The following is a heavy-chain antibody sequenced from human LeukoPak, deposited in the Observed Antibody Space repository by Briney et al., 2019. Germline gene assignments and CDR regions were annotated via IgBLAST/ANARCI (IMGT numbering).Heavy chain of an antibody. CDR2: IIPIFGTA. Sequence: GSSVKVSCKASGGTFSSYAISWVRQAPGQGLEWMGGIIPIFGTANYAQKFQGRVTITTDESTSTAYMELSSLRSEDTAVYYCAIVPSSGRYYFDYWGQGTLVTVSS. D-gene: IGHD6-19*01. CDR3: AIVPSSGRYYFDY. V-gene: IGHV1-69*05. J-gene: IGHJ4*02. CDR1: GGTFSSYA.